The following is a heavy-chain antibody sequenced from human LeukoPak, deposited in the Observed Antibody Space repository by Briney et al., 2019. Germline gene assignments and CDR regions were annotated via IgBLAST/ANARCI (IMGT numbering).Heavy chain of an antibody. CDR2: ISAYNGNT. D-gene: IGHD3-22*01. V-gene: IGHV1-18*01. CDR1: GYTFTSYA. J-gene: IGHJ4*02. CDR3: ARDWDYYDSSGYDHYFDY. Sequence: GSLKLSCKASGYTFTSYAISWVRQAPGQGLEWMGWISAYNGNTNYAQKLKGRVTMTTDTSTSTAYMELTSLRSNDTAVYYCARDWDYYDSSGYDHYFDYWGQGTLVTVSS.